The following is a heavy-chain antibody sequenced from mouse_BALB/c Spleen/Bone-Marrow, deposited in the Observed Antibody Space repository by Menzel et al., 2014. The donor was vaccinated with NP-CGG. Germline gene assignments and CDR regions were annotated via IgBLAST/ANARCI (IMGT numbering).Heavy chain of an antibody. J-gene: IGHJ2*01. V-gene: IGHV3-2*02. Sequence: EVQLQQSGPGLVKPSQSLSLTCTVTGYSITSDYAWNWIRQFPGNKLEWMGYINYSGSTSYNPSLKSRISITRDTSKNQFFLQLNSVTTEDTATYYCARGSHFDYWGQGTTLTVSS. CDR2: INYSGST. CDR3: ARGSHFDY. CDR1: GYSITSDYA.